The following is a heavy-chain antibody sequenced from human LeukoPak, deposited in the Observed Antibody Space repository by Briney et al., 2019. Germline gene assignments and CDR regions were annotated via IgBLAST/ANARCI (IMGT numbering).Heavy chain of an antibody. Sequence: TGGSLRLSCAASGFTFSSYSMNWVRQAPGKGLEWISYISSSSSTIYYADSVKGRFTISRDNAKNSLYLQMNSLRAEDTAVYYCARDYYDSSGYYYGGYWGQGTLVTVSS. CDR3: ARDYYDSSGYYYGGY. D-gene: IGHD3-22*01. CDR1: GFTFSSYS. V-gene: IGHV3-48*01. CDR2: ISSSSSTI. J-gene: IGHJ4*02.